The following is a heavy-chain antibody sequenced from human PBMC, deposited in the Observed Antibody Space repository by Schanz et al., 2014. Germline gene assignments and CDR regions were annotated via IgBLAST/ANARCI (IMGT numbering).Heavy chain of an antibody. CDR2: IGDDGADK. D-gene: IGHD6-19*01. CDR3: ASVIMVAGNHRDGRDV. J-gene: IGHJ6*02. Sequence: EVQLVESGGGLVQPGRSLRLSCTGSGFPFGDYAVSWFRRAPGKGLEWVANIGDDGADKYYLDSVRGRFTISRDNAKNSLYLQMNSLRAEDTAVYYCASVIMVAGNHRDGRDVWGQGTTVIVSS. CDR1: GFPFGDYA. V-gene: IGHV3-7*01.